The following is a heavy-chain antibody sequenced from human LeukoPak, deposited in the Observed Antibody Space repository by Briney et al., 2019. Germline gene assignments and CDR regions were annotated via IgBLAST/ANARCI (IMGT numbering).Heavy chain of an antibody. D-gene: IGHD3-22*01. CDR1: GFTFSNYG. Sequence: GGSLRLSCAASGFTFSNYGMHWVRQAPGKGLEWVAFIGFDGTNKYYTDSVKGRFTISRDSSKNTLYLQMNSLRPEDTAVYYCARDWSRHYDTLGLDYWGQGTLVTVSS. CDR3: ARDWSRHYDTLGLDY. CDR2: IGFDGTNK. J-gene: IGHJ4*02. V-gene: IGHV3-30*02.